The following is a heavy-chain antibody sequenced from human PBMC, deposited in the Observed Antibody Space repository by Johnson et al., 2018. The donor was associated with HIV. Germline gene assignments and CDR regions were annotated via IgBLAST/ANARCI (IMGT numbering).Heavy chain of an antibody. CDR2: ISYDGSNK. Sequence: QVQLVESGGGLLQPGGSLRLSCAASGFSVSTYDMHWVRQAPGKGLEWVAVISYDGSNKYYADSVKGRFTISRDNSKNTLYLQMNSLRVEDTAVYYCARDLRWSYDAFDIWGQGTMVTVSS. CDR1: GFSVSTYD. V-gene: IGHV3-30*03. J-gene: IGHJ3*02. CDR3: ARDLRWSYDAFDI. D-gene: IGHD5-24*01.